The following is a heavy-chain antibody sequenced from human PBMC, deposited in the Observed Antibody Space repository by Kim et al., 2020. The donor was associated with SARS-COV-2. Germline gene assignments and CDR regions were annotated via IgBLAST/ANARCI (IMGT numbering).Heavy chain of an antibody. Sequence: GGSLRLSCAASGFTLSRYWMHWVRQAPGKGLVWVSRSNGDGSRTAYADSVKGRFTISRDNAKNTLYLQMNSLRAEDTAVYYCARDPDSSGYSDFESWGQGTLVTVSS. CDR3: ARDPDSSGYSDFES. J-gene: IGHJ4*02. CDR2: SNGDGSRT. CDR1: GFTLSRYW. V-gene: IGHV3-74*01. D-gene: IGHD3-22*01.